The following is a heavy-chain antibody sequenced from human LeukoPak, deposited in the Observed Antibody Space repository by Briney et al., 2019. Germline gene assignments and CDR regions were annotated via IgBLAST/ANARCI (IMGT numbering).Heavy chain of an antibody. Sequence: PGGSLRLSCAASGFTFSDYYMSWIRQAPGKGLECASYISSSGSTIYYADSVKGRFTIYRDNAKNSLYLQMNSLRAEDMAVYYCARDFGVVGNYYGMDVWGQGTTVTVSS. D-gene: IGHD3-3*01. CDR1: GFTFSDYY. CDR2: ISSSGSTI. CDR3: ARDFGVVGNYYGMDV. J-gene: IGHJ6*02. V-gene: IGHV3-11*01.